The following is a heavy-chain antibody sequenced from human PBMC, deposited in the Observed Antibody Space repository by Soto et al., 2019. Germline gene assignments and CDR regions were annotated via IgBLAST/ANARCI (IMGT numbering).Heavy chain of an antibody. V-gene: IGHV1-18*01. CDR1: GYTFTRCG. D-gene: IGHD1-7*01. Sequence: ASVKVSCKGSGYTFTRCGISWVRQAPGQGLEWMGWISAYNGNTNYAQKLQGRVTMTTDTSTSTAYMELRSLRSDDTAVYYCARGRTGTTYPGFDPWGQGTLVTVSS. J-gene: IGHJ5*02. CDR2: ISAYNGNT. CDR3: ARGRTGTTYPGFDP.